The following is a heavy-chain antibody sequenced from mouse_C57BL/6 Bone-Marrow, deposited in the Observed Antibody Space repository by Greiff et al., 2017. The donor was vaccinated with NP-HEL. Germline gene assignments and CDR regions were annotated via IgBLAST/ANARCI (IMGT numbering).Heavy chain of an antibody. J-gene: IGHJ2*01. Sequence: LEESGPELVKPGASVKISCKASGYSFTSYYIHWVKQRPGQGLEWIGWIYPGSGNTKYNEKFKGKATLTADTSSSTAYMQLSSLTSEDSAVYYCARWVTAQGFDYWGQGTTLTVSS. CDR2: IYPGSGNT. V-gene: IGHV1-66*01. D-gene: IGHD3-2*02. CDR1: GYSFTSYY. CDR3: ARWVTAQGFDY.